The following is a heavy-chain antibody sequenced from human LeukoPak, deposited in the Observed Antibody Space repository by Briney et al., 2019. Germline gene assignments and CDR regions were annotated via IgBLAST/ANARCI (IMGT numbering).Heavy chain of an antibody. D-gene: IGHD3-10*01. CDR3: ARVSWWFGPEFDY. J-gene: IGHJ4*02. CDR2: IYHSGST. Sequence: SETLSLTCAVSGASISSNNWWSWVRQPPGKGLEWIGEIYHSGSTNYTPSLKSRVTISIDKSKNQFSLKLSSVTAADTAVYYCARVSWWFGPEFDYWGQGTLVTVSS. CDR1: GASISSNNW. V-gene: IGHV4-4*02.